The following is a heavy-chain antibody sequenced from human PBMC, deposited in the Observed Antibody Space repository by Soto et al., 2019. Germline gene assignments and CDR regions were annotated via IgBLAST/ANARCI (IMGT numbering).Heavy chain of an antibody. D-gene: IGHD2-21*01. V-gene: IGHV1-69*12. CDR3: ARSDSSFAFDV. Sequence: QVQLVQSGAEVMRPGSSVKVSCRASGDTLNIYTINWVRQAPGQGLEWMGGINPASDAATFAQKFQGRVSITAGGSRGTAYMELSRLRYEDTAMYYCARSDSSFAFDVWGQGTMVTVST. CDR2: INPASDAA. CDR1: GDTLNIYT. J-gene: IGHJ3*01.